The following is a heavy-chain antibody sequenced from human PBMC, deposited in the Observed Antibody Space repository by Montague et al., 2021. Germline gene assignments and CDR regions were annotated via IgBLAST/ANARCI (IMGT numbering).Heavy chain of an antibody. CDR3: TRGEVPVTGIDY. CDR1: NGSIGSSTPY. J-gene: IGHJ4*02. CDR2: ISHTGST. D-gene: IGHD6-19*01. Sequence: SETLSLTCTVSNGSIGSSTPYWGWIRQPPGQGLEWIGQISHTGSTSYNPSLKSRVTMSVDTSENHVSLRLSSVTAADTAVYYCTRGEVPVTGIDYWGQGALVTVSS. V-gene: IGHV4-39*02.